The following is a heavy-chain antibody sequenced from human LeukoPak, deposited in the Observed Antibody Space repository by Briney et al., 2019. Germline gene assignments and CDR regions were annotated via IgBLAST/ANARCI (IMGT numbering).Heavy chain of an antibody. D-gene: IGHD6-19*01. Sequence: PGGSLRLSCAGTGFTFSSYGMSWVRQAPGKGLEWVANIKQGGSDKYYVDSVRGRFTISRDSAKNSLYLQMNSLRAEDTAVYYCARESSGWYTHFDYWGQGTLVTVSS. V-gene: IGHV3-7*05. CDR2: IKQGGSDK. CDR3: ARESSGWYTHFDY. CDR1: GFTFSSYG. J-gene: IGHJ4*02.